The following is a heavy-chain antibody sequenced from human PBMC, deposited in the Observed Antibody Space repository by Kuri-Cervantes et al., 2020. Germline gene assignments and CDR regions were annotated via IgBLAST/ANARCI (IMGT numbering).Heavy chain of an antibody. D-gene: IGHD2/OR15-2a*01. J-gene: IGHJ6*02. CDR1: GYTFNSYY. CDR2: INPSGGRT. V-gene: IGHV1-46*02. Sequence: ASVKVSCKASGYTFNSYYMHWVRQAPGQGLEWMGIINPSGGRTSYAQKFQGRVTMTRNTSISTAYMELSSLRSEDTAVYYCARARKDCKGRYYYGMDVWGQGTPVTVSS. CDR3: ARARKDCKGRYYYGMDV.